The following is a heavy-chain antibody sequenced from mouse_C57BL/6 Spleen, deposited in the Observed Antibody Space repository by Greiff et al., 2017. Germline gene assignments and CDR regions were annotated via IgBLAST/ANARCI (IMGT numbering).Heavy chain of an antibody. J-gene: IGHJ2*01. CDR3: ARDPPFDS. V-gene: IGHV3-6*01. Sequence: ESGPGLVKPSQSLSLTCSVTGYSITSGYYWNWIRQFPGNKLEWMGYISYDGSNNYNPSLKNRISITRDTSKNQFFLKLNSVTTEDTATYYCARDPPFDSWGQGTTLTVSS. CDR2: ISYDGSN. CDR1: GYSITSGYY.